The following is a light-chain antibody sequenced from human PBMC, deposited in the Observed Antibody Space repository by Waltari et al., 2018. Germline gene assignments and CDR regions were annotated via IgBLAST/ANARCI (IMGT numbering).Light chain of an antibody. CDR1: QSISNY. CDR2: KAS. J-gene: IGKJ2*01. CDR3: QEYDTHYT. V-gene: IGKV1-5*03. Sequence: DIQMTQSPSTLYASVGDRVTITCRASQSISNYLAWYHQTPGMAPRLLIYKASSLESGVPSRFSGSGAGTEFTLTISSLQPDDFATYFCQEYDTHYTFGQGTKLEVK.